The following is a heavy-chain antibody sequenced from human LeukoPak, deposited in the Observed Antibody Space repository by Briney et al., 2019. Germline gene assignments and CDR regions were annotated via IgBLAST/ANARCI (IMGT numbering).Heavy chain of an antibody. D-gene: IGHD3-10*01. CDR3: ARIGLGVSFGSGFDY. CDR2: ISYDGRDQ. V-gene: IGHV3-30-3*01. Sequence: QPGGSLRLSCAASGFTFRSYAMHWVRQAPGKGGLEWVTMISYDGRDQYYADSVKGRFTISGDDSKNTLFLQMNSLRVEDTAMYHCARIGLGVSFGSGFDYWGQGTLVTVTS. CDR1: GFTFRSYA. J-gene: IGHJ4*02.